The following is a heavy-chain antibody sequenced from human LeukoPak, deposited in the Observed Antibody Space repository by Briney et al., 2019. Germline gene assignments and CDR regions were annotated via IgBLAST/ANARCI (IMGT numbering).Heavy chain of an antibody. J-gene: IGHJ2*01. D-gene: IGHD4-17*01. CDR1: GFTFSSYW. V-gene: IGHV3-7*01. CDR3: ARDRHGDTGDWSFDL. CDR2: INQDGSEK. Sequence: PGGSLRLSCAASGFTFSSYWMSWVRQAPGKGLEWVANINQDGSEKYYVDSVKGRFTISRDNGRRSLFLQMNSLRVEDTAVYYCARDRHGDTGDWSFDLWGRGTLVTVSS.